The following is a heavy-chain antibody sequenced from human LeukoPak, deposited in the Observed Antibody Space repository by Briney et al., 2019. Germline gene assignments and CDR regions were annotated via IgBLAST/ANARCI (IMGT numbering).Heavy chain of an antibody. Sequence: SETLSLTCTISGGSVSDYYWSWIRQSPGKGLEWIGYIYYSGSTSYNPSLKSRVTISADTSKNEFSLKLNSVTAADTAVYYCASRKLGNDYWGQGTLVTVSS. CDR2: IYYSGST. CDR3: ASRKLGNDY. J-gene: IGHJ4*02. V-gene: IGHV4-59*02. CDR1: GGSVSDYY. D-gene: IGHD7-27*01.